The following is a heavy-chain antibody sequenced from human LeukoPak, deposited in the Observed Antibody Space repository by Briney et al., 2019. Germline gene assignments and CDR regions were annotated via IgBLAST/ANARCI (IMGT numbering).Heavy chain of an antibody. D-gene: IGHD3-10*01. CDR2: FDPEDGET. J-gene: IGHJ4*02. Sequence: ASVKVSCKVSGYTLTELSMHWVRQAPGKGLEWMGGFDPEDGETIYAQKFQGRVTMTEDTSTDTAYMELSSLRSEDTAVYYCATGFMVRGVIIKWSDYWGQGTLVTVSS. CDR1: GYTLTELS. CDR3: ATGFMVRGVIIKWSDY. V-gene: IGHV1-24*01.